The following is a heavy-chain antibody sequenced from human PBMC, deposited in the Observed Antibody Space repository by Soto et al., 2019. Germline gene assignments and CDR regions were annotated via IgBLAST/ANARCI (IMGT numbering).Heavy chain of an antibody. J-gene: IGHJ4*02. Sequence: QVQLVESGGGVVQPGRSLRLSCAASGFTFSYDGMHWVRQAPGKGLEWVAVIWYDGSKIYYADSVKGRFTISRDNFKNTLYLQMNSLRGEDTAVYYCARDQQQLETGFDHWGQGTLVTVSS. CDR1: GFTFSYDG. D-gene: IGHD6-13*01. V-gene: IGHV3-33*01. CDR3: ARDQQQLETGFDH. CDR2: IWYDGSKI.